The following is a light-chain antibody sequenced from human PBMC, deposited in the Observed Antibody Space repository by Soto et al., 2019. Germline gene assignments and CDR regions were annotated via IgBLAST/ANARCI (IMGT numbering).Light chain of an antibody. CDR3: SSYTTSNTRQIV. CDR1: SSDVGGYNY. V-gene: IGLV2-14*03. CDR2: DVS. J-gene: IGLJ1*01. Sequence: QSALTQPASVSGSPGQSITISCTGTSSDVGGYNYVSWYQHHPGKAPKLMIFDVSNRPSGVSNRLSGSKSGNTASLTISGLQPEDEADYYCSSYTTSNTRQIVFGTRTKVTVL.